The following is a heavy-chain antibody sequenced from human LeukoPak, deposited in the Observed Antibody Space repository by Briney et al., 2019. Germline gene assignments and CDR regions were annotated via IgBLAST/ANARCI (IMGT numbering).Heavy chain of an antibody. Sequence: GGSLRLSCAASEFTFSTYSMNWVRQAPGKGLEWVSSISSSSTYIYYADSVKGRFTISRDNSKNTLYLQMNSLRAEDTAVYYCAKDRHSGSPFDYWGQGTLVTVSS. J-gene: IGHJ4*02. CDR1: EFTFSTYS. CDR2: ISSSSTYI. V-gene: IGHV3-21*01. CDR3: AKDRHSGSPFDY. D-gene: IGHD1-26*01.